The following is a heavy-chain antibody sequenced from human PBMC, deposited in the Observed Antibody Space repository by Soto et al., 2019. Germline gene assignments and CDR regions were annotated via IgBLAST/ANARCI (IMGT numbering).Heavy chain of an antibody. CDR3: ARVAPFSGYDYAFDI. Sequence: SETLSLTCTVSGGSISSYYWSWIRQPPGKGLEWIGYIYYSGSTNYNPSLKSRVTISVDTSKNQFSLKLSSVTAADTAVYYCARVAPFSGYDYAFDIWGQGTMVTVSS. J-gene: IGHJ3*02. CDR1: GGSISSYY. CDR2: IYYSGST. D-gene: IGHD5-12*01. V-gene: IGHV4-59*01.